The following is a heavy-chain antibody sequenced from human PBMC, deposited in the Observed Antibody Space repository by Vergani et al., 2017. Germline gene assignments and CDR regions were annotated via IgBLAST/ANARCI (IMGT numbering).Heavy chain of an antibody. CDR2: ISGSGGST. Sequence: VQLVQSGAEVRKPGASVTVSCTASGFTFSSYAMSWVRQAPGKGLEWVSAISGSGGSTYYADSVKGRFTISRDNSKNTLYLQMNSLRAEDTAVYYCAKDRSWGKGTTVTVSS. J-gene: IGHJ6*04. CDR3: AKDRS. V-gene: IGHV3-23*04. CDR1: GFTFSSYA.